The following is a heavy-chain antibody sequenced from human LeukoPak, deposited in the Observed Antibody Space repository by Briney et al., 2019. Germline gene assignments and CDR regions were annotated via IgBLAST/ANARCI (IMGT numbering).Heavy chain of an antibody. CDR2: IYDTGST. CDR3: ARDYTMTHAFDI. Sequence: SETLSLTCSISGGSMSNYYWSRIRQPPGKALEWIGYIYDTGSTNYNPSLKSRVTISIDTSKNQFSLKLSSVTAADTALYYCARDYTMTHAFDIWSQGTLVTVSS. D-gene: IGHD3-22*01. CDR1: GGSMSNYY. V-gene: IGHV4-59*01. J-gene: IGHJ3*02.